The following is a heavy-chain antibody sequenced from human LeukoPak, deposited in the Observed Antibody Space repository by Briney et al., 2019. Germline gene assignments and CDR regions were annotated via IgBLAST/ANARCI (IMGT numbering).Heavy chain of an antibody. CDR1: GYSFTSYW. V-gene: IGHV5-51*01. Sequence: KRGESLKISCKGSGYSFTSYWIGWVRQMPGKGLEWMGIIYPGDSDTRYSPSFQGQVTISADKSISTAYLQWSSLKASDTAMYYCARRPQGYCGGDCYGWFDPWGQGTLVTVSS. CDR2: IYPGDSDT. J-gene: IGHJ5*02. D-gene: IGHD2-21*02. CDR3: ARRPQGYCGGDCYGWFDP.